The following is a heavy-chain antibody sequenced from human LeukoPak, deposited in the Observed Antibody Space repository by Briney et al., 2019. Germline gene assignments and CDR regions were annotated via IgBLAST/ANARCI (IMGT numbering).Heavy chain of an antibody. CDR3: ASHGTSGAFDI. D-gene: IGHD1-1*01. J-gene: IGHJ3*02. CDR2: IKQDGSEK. Sequence: GESLRLSCAASGFTFSTYWMTWVRQAPGKGLEWVASIKQDGSEKFYVDSVKGRFTISRDNAKNSLFLQMNSLRAEDTAVYYCASHGTSGAFDIWGQGTMVTVSS. CDR1: GFTFSTYW. V-gene: IGHV3-7*05.